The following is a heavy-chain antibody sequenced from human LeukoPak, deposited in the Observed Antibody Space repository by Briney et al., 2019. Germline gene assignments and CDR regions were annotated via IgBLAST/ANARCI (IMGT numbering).Heavy chain of an antibody. V-gene: IGHV3-7*01. J-gene: IGHJ4*02. CDR1: GFSFHDYW. Sequence: PGGSLRLSCAASGFSFHDYWMGWVRQAPGKGLEYVGNIKGDGSEKYYVDSLKGRFTLSRDNAKNSLYLQMNNLRVEDTAVYYCVRDDRSDSGYHFDYDWGQGTLVTVSS. CDR2: IKGDGSEK. D-gene: IGHD3-16*01. CDR3: VRDDRSDSGYHFDYD.